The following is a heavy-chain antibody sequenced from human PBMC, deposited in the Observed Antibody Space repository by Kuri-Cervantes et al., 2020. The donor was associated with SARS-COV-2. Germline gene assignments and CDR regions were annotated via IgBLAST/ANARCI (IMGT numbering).Heavy chain of an antibody. V-gene: IGHV3-53*05. CDR1: GFTFTSHA. CDR2: IYSDGDT. CDR3: TRDALATTLASDVFDI. D-gene: IGHD1-1*01. J-gene: IGHJ3*02. Sequence: SLKISCPVSGFTFTSHAMHWVRQAPGRGLEWVSIIYSDGDTYYADSVKGRFTTSRDNSRNTLYLQMNGLRADDTAVYYCTRDALATTLASDVFDIWGQGTMVTVSS.